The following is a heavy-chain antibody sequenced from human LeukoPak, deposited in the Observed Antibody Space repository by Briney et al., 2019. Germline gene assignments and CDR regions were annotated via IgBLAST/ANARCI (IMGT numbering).Heavy chain of an antibody. J-gene: IGHJ3*02. CDR3: ARRCGGDCFDAFDI. V-gene: IGHV5-51*01. D-gene: IGHD2-21*02. Sequence: AGESLKISCKGSGYSFTSYWIGWVRQMPGKGLEWMGIIYPGDSDTRYRPAFQGQVTISADKSISTAYLQWSSLKASDTAMYYCARRCGGDCFDAFDIWGQGTMVIVSS. CDR2: IYPGDSDT. CDR1: GYSFTSYW.